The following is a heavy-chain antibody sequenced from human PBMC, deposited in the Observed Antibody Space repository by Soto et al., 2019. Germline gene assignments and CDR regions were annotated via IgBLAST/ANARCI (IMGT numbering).Heavy chain of an antibody. V-gene: IGHV1-18*01. D-gene: IGHD2-15*01. J-gene: IGHJ6*02. CDR3: AGSKSTQPSYSSSGRDV. CDR2: ISAYNGNT. CDR1: GYTFTSYG. Sequence: QVQLVQSGAEVKKPGASVKVSCKASGYTFTSYGISWVRQAPGQGLEWMGWISAYNGNTNYAQKLQGRVTMTTDTPTGPAKWGRRSRKPEDPPGFSVAGSKSTQPSYSSSGRDVWAKGPRSPSP.